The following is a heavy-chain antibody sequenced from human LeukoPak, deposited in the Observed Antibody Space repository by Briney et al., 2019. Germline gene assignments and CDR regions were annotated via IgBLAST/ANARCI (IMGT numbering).Heavy chain of an antibody. J-gene: IGHJ6*03. CDR1: GYAFTGYY. Sequence: ASVKVSSKASGYAFTGYYMHWVRQATGQGLDWMGWINPNSGGTNYAQKFQGRVTVTRDTSISTAYMELSRLRSDDTAVYYCASTGGYCSSTSCTKDYYYYYMDVWGKGTTVTVSS. CDR2: INPNSGGT. D-gene: IGHD2-2*01. CDR3: ASTGGYCSSTSCTKDYYYYYMDV. V-gene: IGHV1-2*02.